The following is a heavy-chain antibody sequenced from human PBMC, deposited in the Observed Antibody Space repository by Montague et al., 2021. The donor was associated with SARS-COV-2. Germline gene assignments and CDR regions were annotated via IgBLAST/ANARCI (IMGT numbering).Heavy chain of an antibody. D-gene: IGHD3-9*01. V-gene: IGHV2-70*01. CDR2: IDWDDDK. CDR1: GFSLSTSGMC. J-gene: IGHJ6*02. CDR3: ARIRYDILTGYYYGMDV. Sequence: PALVKPTQTLTLTCTFSGFSLSTSGMCVSWIRQPPGKALEWLALIDWDDDKYYSTSLKTRLTISKDTSKNQVVLTMTNMDPVDTATYYCARIRYDILTGYYYGMDVGGQGTTVTVSS.